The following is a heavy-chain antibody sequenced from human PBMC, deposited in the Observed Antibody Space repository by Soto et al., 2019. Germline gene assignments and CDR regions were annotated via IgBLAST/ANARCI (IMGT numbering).Heavy chain of an antibody. J-gene: IGHJ4*02. CDR1: GGSLSTNP. Sequence: QVQLVQSGTEVKKPGSSVKVSCKASGGSLSTNPISWVRQAHGQGLEWMGGTGSGTGPGNHAQKFQGRLTVTAVKSTRTVYMELTNLSSEDTAVYYCARRPIGGFFRFFDSWCQVTLVTVSS. CDR2: TGSGTGPG. CDR3: ARRPIGGFFRFFDS. V-gene: IGHV1-69*06. D-gene: IGHD2-15*01.